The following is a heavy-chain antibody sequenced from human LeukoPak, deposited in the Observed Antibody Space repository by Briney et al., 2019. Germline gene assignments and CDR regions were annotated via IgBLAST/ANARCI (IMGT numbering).Heavy chain of an antibody. Sequence: KQDGSEKYYVDSVKGRFTISRDNAQNSLYPQMNSLRAEDTAIYYCATSTAAAGTDWGQGTLVTVSS. J-gene: IGHJ4*02. V-gene: IGHV3-7*03. CDR2: KQDGSEK. D-gene: IGHD6-13*01. CDR3: ATSTAAAGTD.